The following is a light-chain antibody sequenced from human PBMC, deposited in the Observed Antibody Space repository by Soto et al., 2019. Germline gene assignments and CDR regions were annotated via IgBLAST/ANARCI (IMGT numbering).Light chain of an antibody. CDR3: QKCKIAPCT. Sequence: DIQMTQSPSSLSAFVGDTVTITCRASQDISNFLAWYQQKPGKVPKLLIYAASTLQSGVPSRFSGSGSGTDFTLTISSLQPEDVATYYCQKCKIAPCTFCGGTKVEMK. J-gene: IGKJ4*01. CDR1: QDISNF. CDR2: AAS. V-gene: IGKV1-27*01.